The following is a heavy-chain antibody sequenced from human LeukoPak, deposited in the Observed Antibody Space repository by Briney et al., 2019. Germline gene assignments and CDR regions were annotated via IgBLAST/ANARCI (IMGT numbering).Heavy chain of an antibody. CDR1: GGTFSSYA. Sequence: SVKVSCKASGGTFSSYAFSWVRQAPGQGLEWMGGIIPIFGTANYAQKFQGRVTITADESTSTAYMELSSLRSEDTAVNYCASFGVYDFWSGYYPLDYWGQGTLVTVSS. CDR2: IIPIFGTA. V-gene: IGHV1-69*13. CDR3: ASFGVYDFWSGYYPLDY. D-gene: IGHD3-3*01. J-gene: IGHJ4*02.